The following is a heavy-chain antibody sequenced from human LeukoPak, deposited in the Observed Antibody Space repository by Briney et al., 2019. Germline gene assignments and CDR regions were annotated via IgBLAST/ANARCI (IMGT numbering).Heavy chain of an antibody. Sequence: GGSLRLSCAASGFTFSSYSMNWVRQAPGKGLEWVSSISSSSSYIYYADSVKGRFTISRDNAKNSLYLQMNSLRAEDTAVYHCAREVYGDYGVDYWGQGTLVTVSS. CDR2: ISSSSSYI. CDR3: AREVYGDYGVDY. V-gene: IGHV3-21*01. J-gene: IGHJ4*02. CDR1: GFTFSSYS. D-gene: IGHD4-17*01.